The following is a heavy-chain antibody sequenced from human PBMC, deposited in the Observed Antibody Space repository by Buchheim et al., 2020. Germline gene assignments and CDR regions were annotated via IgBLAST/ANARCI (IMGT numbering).Heavy chain of an antibody. CDR2: IKSKTDGGTT. CDR3: TTESTVTTTSSSYYYYGMDV. Sequence: EVQLVESGGGLVKPGGSLRLSCAASGFTFSNAWMSWVRQAPGKGLEWVGCIKSKTDGGTTDYAAPVKGRFTISRDDSKNTLYLQMNSLKTEDTAVYYCTTESTVTTTSSSYYYYGMDVWGQGTT. J-gene: IGHJ6*02. V-gene: IGHV3-15*01. D-gene: IGHD4-17*01. CDR1: GFTFSNAW.